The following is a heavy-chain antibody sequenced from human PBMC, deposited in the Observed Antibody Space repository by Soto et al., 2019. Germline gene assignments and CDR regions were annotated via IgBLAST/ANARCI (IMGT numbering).Heavy chain of an antibody. CDR2: IYHSGST. CDR1: GGSINTATHS. Sequence: QLQLQESGSGLVKPSQTLSLTCAVSGGSINTATHSWSWIRQPPGKGLEWIGYIYHSGSTYYNPSAQGRGTISISTSNHQFSLRLSSVTAADTAVYYCARGGGVTTTGDDYWGQGILVTVSS. J-gene: IGHJ4*02. D-gene: IGHD4-4*01. CDR3: ARGGGVTTTGDDY. V-gene: IGHV4-30-2*01.